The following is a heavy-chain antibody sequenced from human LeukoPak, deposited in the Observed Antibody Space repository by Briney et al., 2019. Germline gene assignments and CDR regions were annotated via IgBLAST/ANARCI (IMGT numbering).Heavy chain of an antibody. CDR1: GGSISCGDYY. J-gene: IGHJ4*02. Sequence: KTSETLSLTCTVSGGSISCGDYYWSWIRQPPGKGLEWIGYIYYSGSTYYNPSLKSRVTISVDTSKNQFSLKLSSVTAADTAVYYCARVFVVAAGTEFDYWGQGTLVTVSS. V-gene: IGHV4-30-4*01. CDR2: IYYSGST. D-gene: IGHD6-13*01. CDR3: ARVFVVAAGTEFDY.